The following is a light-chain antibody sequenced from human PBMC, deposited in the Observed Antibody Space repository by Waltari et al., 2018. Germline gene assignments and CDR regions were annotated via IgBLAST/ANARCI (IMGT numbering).Light chain of an antibody. CDR1: SSNIGAGYD. Sequence: QSVLTQPPSVSGAPGQRVTISCTGSSSNIGAGYDVHWYQPLPGTAPKLLIYTNSNRPSGVPDRFSGSKSGTSASLAITGLQAEDEADYYCQSYDSSRRVFGGGTKLTVL. CDR3: QSYDSSRRV. CDR2: TNS. V-gene: IGLV1-40*01. J-gene: IGLJ2*01.